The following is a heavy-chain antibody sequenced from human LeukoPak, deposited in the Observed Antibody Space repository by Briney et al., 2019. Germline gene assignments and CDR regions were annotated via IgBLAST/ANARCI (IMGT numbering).Heavy chain of an antibody. CDR2: IYYSGST. CDR3: ATLSLIAAAGT. D-gene: IGHD6-13*01. J-gene: IGHJ4*02. CDR1: GGSISSSSYY. Sequence: SETLSLTCTVSGGSISSSSYYWGWIRQPPGKGLEWIGCIYYSGSTYYNPSLKSRVTISVDTSKNQFSLKLSSVTAADTAVYYCATLSLIAAAGTWRQGTLVTVSS. V-gene: IGHV4-39*01.